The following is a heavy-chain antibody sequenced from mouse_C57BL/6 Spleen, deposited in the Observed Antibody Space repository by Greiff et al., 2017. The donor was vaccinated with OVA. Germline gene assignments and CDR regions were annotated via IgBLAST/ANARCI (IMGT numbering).Heavy chain of an antibody. V-gene: IGHV1-55*01. Sequence: VQLQQPGAELVKPGASVKMSCKASGYTFTSYWITWVKQRPGQGLEWIGDIYPGSGSTNYNEQFKSKATLTVDTSSSTAYMQHSSLTSEDSAVYYCAREDGDYYGSSYDYWGQGTTLSLL. CDR2: IYPGSGST. CDR1: GYTFTSYW. CDR3: AREDGDYYGSSYDY. D-gene: IGHD1-1*01. J-gene: IGHJ2*01.